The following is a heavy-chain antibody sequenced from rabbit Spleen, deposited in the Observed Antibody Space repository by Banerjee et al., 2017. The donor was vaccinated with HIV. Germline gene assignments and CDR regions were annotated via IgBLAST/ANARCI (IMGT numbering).Heavy chain of an antibody. CDR3: ARDLVAVIGWNFNL. J-gene: IGHJ4*01. CDR2: IYAGSSGNT. CDR1: GFSFSNSYY. Sequence: QEQLVESGGGLVQPEGSLTLTCTASGFSFSNSYYMCWVRQAPGKGLEWIACIYAGSSGNTYYASWAKGRFTISKTSSTTVTLQMTSLTAADTATYFCARDLVAVIGWNFNLWGPGTLVTVS. D-gene: IGHD4-2*01. V-gene: IGHV1S45*01.